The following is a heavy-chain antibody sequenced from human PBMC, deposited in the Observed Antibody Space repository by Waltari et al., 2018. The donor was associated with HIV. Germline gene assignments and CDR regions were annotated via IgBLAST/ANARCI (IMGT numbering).Heavy chain of an antibody. CDR2: VSSDGNST. D-gene: IGHD3-3*01. J-gene: IGHJ4*02. CDR1: GFTFSSYW. V-gene: IGHV3-74*03. Sequence: EVKLVESGGRLVQPRGSLRLSCVASGFTFSSYWMHGVRQAPGNGLVWISRVSSDGNSTVYADSVKGRFTISRDNAKNTLFLQMNSLRVEDTAVYFCARSLYYDFWSAYPPDYWGQGTRVTVSS. CDR3: ARSLYYDFWSAYPPDY.